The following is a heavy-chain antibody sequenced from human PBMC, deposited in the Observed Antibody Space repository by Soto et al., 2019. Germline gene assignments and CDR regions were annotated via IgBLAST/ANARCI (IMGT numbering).Heavy chain of an antibody. CDR3: ARVLGDHEEGQFDC. V-gene: IGHV4-31*03. D-gene: IGHD2-21*02. J-gene: IGHJ4*02. CDR1: GGSISSGHYY. CDR2: IYHSGTT. Sequence: QAHLQESGPGLVKPSQTLSLTCRVSGGSISSGHYYWSWIRQHPGKALEWLGFIYHSGTTSYNPSLEGRITISADSSENQFSLNLTSATAADTAMYYCARVLGDHEEGQFDCWGQGTLVTVSS.